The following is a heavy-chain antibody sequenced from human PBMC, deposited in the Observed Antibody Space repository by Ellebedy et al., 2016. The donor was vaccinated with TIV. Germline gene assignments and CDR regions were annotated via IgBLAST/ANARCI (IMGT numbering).Heavy chain of an antibody. D-gene: IGHD3-22*01. CDR3: VKGGYDRSGYYAPPVEC. V-gene: IGHV3-30*18. Sequence: PGGSLRLSCAASGFTFSASGMTWARQAPGKGLEWVAVIANDESGRHYADSVKGRFTISRDNSKNTLDLQMNSLRVEDTAVYYCVKGGYDRSGYYAPPVECWGQGTLVTVSS. CDR1: GFTFSASG. CDR2: IANDESGR. J-gene: IGHJ4*02.